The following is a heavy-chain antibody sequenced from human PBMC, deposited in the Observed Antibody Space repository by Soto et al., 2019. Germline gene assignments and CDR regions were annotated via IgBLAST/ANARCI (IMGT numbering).Heavy chain of an antibody. V-gene: IGHV3-33*01. CDR3: ASAWHSSGWYDY. CDR2: IWYDGSNK. J-gene: IGHJ4*02. CDR1: GFTFSSYG. D-gene: IGHD6-19*01. Sequence: GESLKISCAASGFTFSSYGMHWVRQAPGKGLEWVAVIWYDGSNKYYADSVKGRFTISRDNSKNTLYLQMNSLRAEDTAVYYCASAWHSSGWYDYWGQGTLVTVSS.